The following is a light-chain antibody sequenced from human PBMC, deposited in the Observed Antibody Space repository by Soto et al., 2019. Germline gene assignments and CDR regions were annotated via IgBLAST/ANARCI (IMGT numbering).Light chain of an antibody. CDR1: SSDVGSYNL. J-gene: IGLJ1*01. V-gene: IGLV2-23*01. CDR3: CSYAGTTTFV. CDR2: EGN. Sequence: QSALTQPASVSGSPGQSITISCTGTSSDVGSYNLVSWYQQHPGKAPKLMIYEGNKRPSGVSNRFSGSKSANTASLTISGLHTEDEADYYCCSYAGTTTFVFGTGTKVTVL.